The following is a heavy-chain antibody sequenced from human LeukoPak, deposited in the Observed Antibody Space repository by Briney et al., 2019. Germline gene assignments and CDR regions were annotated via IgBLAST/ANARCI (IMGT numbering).Heavy chain of an antibody. CDR1: GASLKTFY. V-gene: IGHV4-4*07. Sequence: PSETLSLTCNISGASLKTFYWTWIRQPAGKGLEWIGRISATGSPNYNAYLKSRLSISMDTSRSQFSLKLSSVTAADTAVYYCAREAGISRPLDYWGQGTLATVSS. CDR3: AREAGISRPLDY. J-gene: IGHJ4*02. CDR2: ISATGSP.